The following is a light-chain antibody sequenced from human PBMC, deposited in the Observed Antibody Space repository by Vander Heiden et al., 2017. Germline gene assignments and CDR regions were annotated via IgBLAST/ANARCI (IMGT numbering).Light chain of an antibody. J-gene: IGKJ3*01. CDR3: QQSYGTLFT. CDR1: QSISSY. V-gene: IGKV1-39*01. CDR2: AAS. Sequence: DIQMTQSPSSLFACVGDRVTITCRASQSISSYLNWYQQKPGKAPKLLIYAASSLQSGVPSRFSGSGSGTDFTLTISSLQPEDFATYYCQQSYGTLFTFGPGTKVDIK.